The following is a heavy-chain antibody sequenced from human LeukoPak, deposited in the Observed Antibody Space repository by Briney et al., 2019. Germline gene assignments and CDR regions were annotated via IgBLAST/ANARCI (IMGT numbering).Heavy chain of an antibody. Sequence: GGSLRLSCAASGFTFSSYAMHWVRQAPGKGLEWVAVISYDGSNKYYADSVKGRFTISRDNSKNTLYLQMNSLRAEDTAVYYCASVPELGIVVVPPRAWGQGTLVTVSS. CDR1: GFTFSSYA. CDR3: ASVPELGIVVVPPRA. J-gene: IGHJ5*02. D-gene: IGHD3-22*01. CDR2: ISYDGSNK. V-gene: IGHV3-30-3*01.